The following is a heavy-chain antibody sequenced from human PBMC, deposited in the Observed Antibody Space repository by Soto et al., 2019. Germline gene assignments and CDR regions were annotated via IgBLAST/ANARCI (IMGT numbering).Heavy chain of an antibody. CDR2: IYYGGST. CDR1: GGSISSSSYY. V-gene: IGHV4-39*02. J-gene: IGHJ4*02. Sequence: QLQLQESGPGLVKPSETLSLTCIVSGGSISSSSYYCGWIRQPPGKGLEWIGNIYYGGSTYYNPSLKSRVTISVNTSKNQSSLKLTSVTAADTALYYCARDSGDYCFDYWGQGTLVTVSS. CDR3: ARDSGDYCFDY. D-gene: IGHD3-22*01.